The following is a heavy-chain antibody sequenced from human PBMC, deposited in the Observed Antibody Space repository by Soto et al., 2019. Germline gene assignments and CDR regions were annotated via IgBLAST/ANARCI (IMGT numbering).Heavy chain of an antibody. Sequence: SVKVSCKASGGTFSSYAISWVRQAPGQGLEWMGGIIPIFGTANYAQKFQGRVTITADESTSTAYMELSSLRSEDTAVYYCARSIVVVVAANRYGMDVWGQGTTVTVSS. CDR1: GGTFSSYA. D-gene: IGHD2-15*01. J-gene: IGHJ6*02. CDR2: IIPIFGTA. CDR3: ARSIVVVVAANRYGMDV. V-gene: IGHV1-69*13.